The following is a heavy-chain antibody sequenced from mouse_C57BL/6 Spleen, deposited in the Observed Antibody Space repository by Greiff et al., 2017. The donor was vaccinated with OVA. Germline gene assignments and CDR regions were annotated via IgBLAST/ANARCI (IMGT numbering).Heavy chain of an antibody. Sequence: VQLQQSGPGLVKPSQSLSLTCSVTGYSITSGYYWNWIRQFPGNKLEWMGYISYDGSNNYNPSLKNRISITRDTSTNQFFLKLNSVTTEDTATYYCARDGPYYAMDYWGQGTSVTGSS. CDR1: GYSITSGYY. CDR2: ISYDGSN. J-gene: IGHJ4*01. CDR3: ARDGPYYAMDY. V-gene: IGHV3-6*01.